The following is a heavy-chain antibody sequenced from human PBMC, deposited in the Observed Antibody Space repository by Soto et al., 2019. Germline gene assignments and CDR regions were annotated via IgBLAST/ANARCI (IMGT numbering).Heavy chain of an antibody. CDR3: AVETPEIGQGEFEN. CDR2: IKSGGTT. V-gene: IGHV3-15*01. Sequence: EVQLVESEGGLVKPGGSLRLSCAASGFTFISAWMNWVRQAPGKGLEWVGHIKSGGTTDYAAPVKGRFTISRDDSRNTVYLQMSSLKTEDTAVYYCAVETPEIGQGEFENWGQGSLVTVSS. J-gene: IGHJ4*02. CDR1: GFTFISAW.